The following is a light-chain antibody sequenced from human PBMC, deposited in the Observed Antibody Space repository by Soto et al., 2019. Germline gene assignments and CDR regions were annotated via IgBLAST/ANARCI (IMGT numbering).Light chain of an antibody. CDR2: QAS. CDR1: QSTSSY. Sequence: DIQMTQSPSTLSASLGDRVTITCRASQSTSSYLAWYQQKPGKAPKLLIYQASSLENGIPSRFSGSGSGTEFSLTISSLQPDDFATYYCQQYSSHSTFGQGTKVDI. V-gene: IGKV1-5*03. CDR3: QQYSSHST. J-gene: IGKJ1*01.